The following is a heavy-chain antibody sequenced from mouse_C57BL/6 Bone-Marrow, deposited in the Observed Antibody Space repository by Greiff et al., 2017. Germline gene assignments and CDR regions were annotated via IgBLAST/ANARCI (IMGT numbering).Heavy chain of an antibody. CDR2: INPNNGGT. D-gene: IGHD1-3*01. J-gene: IGHJ1*03. CDR3: GRSQVDWDWYFGV. CDR1: GYTFTDYN. Sequence: VQLQQSGPELVKPGASVKIPCKASGYTFTDYNMDWVKQSHGKSLEWIGDINPNNGGTIYNQKFKGKATLTVDKSSSTAYMELRSLTSEDTAVYYCGRSQVDWDWYFGVWGTGTTVTVAS. V-gene: IGHV1-18*01.